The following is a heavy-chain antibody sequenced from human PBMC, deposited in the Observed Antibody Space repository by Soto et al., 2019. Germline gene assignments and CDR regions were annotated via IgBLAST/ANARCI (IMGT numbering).Heavy chain of an antibody. Sequence: SETLSLTCSVFGGSISSYYWSWIRQPAGKGLEWIGRIYNSGTTNYNPSLESRVTMSVDPSKNQISLKLSSATAADTAIYYCARDPYCGDECYFAYWGQGTLVTVSS. CDR3: ARDPYCGDECYFAY. CDR1: GGSISSYY. J-gene: IGHJ4*02. V-gene: IGHV4-4*07. D-gene: IGHD2-21*01. CDR2: IYNSGTT.